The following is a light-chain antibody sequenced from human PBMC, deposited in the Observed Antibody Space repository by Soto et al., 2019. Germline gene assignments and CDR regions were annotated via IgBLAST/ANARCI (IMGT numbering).Light chain of an antibody. CDR2: PAS. V-gene: IGKV1-9*01. Sequence: DLQLTQSPSFLSASVGDRVTITCRASQGLSSSLAWYQQRPGKAPQLLIYPASTLQSGVPARFSGSGSGTEFTLTISSLQSEVFATYYCQQLNAYPLTFGGGTKVEIK. CDR1: QGLSSS. J-gene: IGKJ4*01. CDR3: QQLNAYPLT.